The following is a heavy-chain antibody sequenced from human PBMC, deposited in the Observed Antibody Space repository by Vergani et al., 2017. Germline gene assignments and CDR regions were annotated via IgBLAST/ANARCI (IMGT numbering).Heavy chain of an antibody. CDR2: IQYDESNR. CDR1: GFTFSNYG. J-gene: IGHJ3*02. Sequence: QVQLVESGGGVVQPGGSLRLSCAASGFTFSNYGIHWVHQAPGKGLEWVAFIQYDESNRYYADSVKGRFTISRDNSKNTLYLQMNSLRAEDTAVYYCAKDPPLRAFDIWGQGTMVTVSS. CDR3: AKDPPLRAFDI. V-gene: IGHV3-30*02.